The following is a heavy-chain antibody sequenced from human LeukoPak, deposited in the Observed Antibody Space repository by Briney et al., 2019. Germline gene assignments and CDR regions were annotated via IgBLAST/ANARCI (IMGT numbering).Heavy chain of an antibody. D-gene: IGHD6-19*01. Sequence: GGSLRLSCSVSGFNFRDFGMTWVRQTQGKGLEWLSTISGTGGSIYYADSVRGRFAISRDNSKNTLYLQMNSLRAEDTAVYYCAKQLPAAGTFDYWGQGTLVTVSS. V-gene: IGHV3-23*01. CDR3: AKQLPAAGTFDY. CDR2: ISGTGGSI. CDR1: GFNFRDFG. J-gene: IGHJ4*02.